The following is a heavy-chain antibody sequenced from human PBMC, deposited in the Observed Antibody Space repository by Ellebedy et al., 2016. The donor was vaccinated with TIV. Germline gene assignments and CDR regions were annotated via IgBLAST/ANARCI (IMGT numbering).Heavy chain of an antibody. CDR3: ARLTYDSSGYPVGFQH. D-gene: IGHD3-22*01. J-gene: IGHJ1*01. CDR1: GYSFTSYW. CDR2: IYPGDSDT. Sequence: GESLKISCKGSGYSFTSYWISWVRQMPGKGLEWMGIIYPGDSDTRYSPSFQGQVTISADKSISTAYLQWSSLKASDTAMYYCARLTYDSSGYPVGFQHWGQGTLVTVSS. V-gene: IGHV5-51*01.